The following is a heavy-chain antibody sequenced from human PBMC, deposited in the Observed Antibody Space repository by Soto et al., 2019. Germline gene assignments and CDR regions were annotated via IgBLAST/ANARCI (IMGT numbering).Heavy chain of an antibody. CDR3: ARCPNRHPYYGSGRSNFDY. Sequence: QVQLQQWGAGLLKPSETLSLTCAVYGGSFSGYYWSWIRQPPGKGLEWIGEINHSGSTNYNPSLKSRVTISVDTSNNQFSLKLSSVTAADTAVYYCARCPNRHPYYGSGRSNFDYWGQGTLVTVSS. CDR1: GGSFSGYY. J-gene: IGHJ4*02. CDR2: INHSGST. D-gene: IGHD3-10*01. V-gene: IGHV4-34*01.